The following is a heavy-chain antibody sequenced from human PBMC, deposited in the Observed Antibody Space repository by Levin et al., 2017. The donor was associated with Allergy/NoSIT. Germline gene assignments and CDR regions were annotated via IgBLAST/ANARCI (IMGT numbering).Heavy chain of an antibody. CDR3: ARDRAGQWLVNGGDAFDS. J-gene: IGHJ3*02. CDR2: ISYDGSNK. V-gene: IGHV3-30-3*01. D-gene: IGHD6-19*01. Sequence: GESLKISCAASGFTFSSYAMHWVRQAPGKGLEWVAVISYDGSNKYYADSVKGRFTISRDNSKNTLYLQMNSLRAEDTAVYYCARDRAGQWLVNGGDAFDSWGQGTMVTVSS. CDR1: GFTFSSYA.